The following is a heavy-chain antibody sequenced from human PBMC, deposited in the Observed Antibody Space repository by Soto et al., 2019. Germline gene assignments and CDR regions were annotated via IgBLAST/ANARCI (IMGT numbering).Heavy chain of an antibody. Sequence: GGSLRLSCAVSGLTVSRTQMSWVRQAPGKGLQWVSVIYSAGSTYYANAVKGRFTISRDISENKIFLELNGLTVDDTAVYYCARGPVTAVVVPAAIVLSGGENWFDPWGQGTLVTVSS. J-gene: IGHJ5*02. CDR3: ARGPVTAVVVPAAIVLSGGENWFDP. V-gene: IGHV3-53*01. D-gene: IGHD2-2*01. CDR2: IYSAGST. CDR1: GLTVSRTQ.